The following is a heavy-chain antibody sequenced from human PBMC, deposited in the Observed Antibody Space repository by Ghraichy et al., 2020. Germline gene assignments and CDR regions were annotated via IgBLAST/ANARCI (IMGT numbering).Heavy chain of an antibody. J-gene: IGHJ6*02. D-gene: IGHD5/OR15-5a*01. CDR3: SKNEKCFHHFYYYGMDV. CDR1: GLTFSNYA. CDR2: ISGSGGRT. V-gene: IGHV3-23*01. Sequence: GGSLRLSCTASGLTFSNYAMSWVRQAPGKGLEWVSVISGSGGRTYYADSVKGRFTISRDNSQNTPYLQMNSLRAVDTAVYYCSKNEKCFHHFYYYGMDVWGQGSTVTVSS.